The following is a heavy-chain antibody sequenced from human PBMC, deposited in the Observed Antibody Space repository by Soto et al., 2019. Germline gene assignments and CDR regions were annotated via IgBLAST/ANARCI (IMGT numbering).Heavy chain of an antibody. CDR1: GYIFTDYY. V-gene: IGHV1-2*02. D-gene: IGHD6-6*01. CDR3: ARSLSTIGARLDY. Sequence: ASVKVSCKASGYIFTDYYLHWVRQAPGQGLGYMGWINPNTGGTKYSQRFQGRVTMTGGTLLLNWLTSDDTAVYYCARSLSTIGARLDYWGQGTLVTVSS. J-gene: IGHJ4*01. CDR2: INPNTGGT.